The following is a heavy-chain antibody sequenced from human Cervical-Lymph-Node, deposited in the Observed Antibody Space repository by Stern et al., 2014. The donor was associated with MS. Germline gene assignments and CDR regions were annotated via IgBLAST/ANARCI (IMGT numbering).Heavy chain of an antibody. CDR2: ISGYNGKI. V-gene: IGHV1-18*01. D-gene: IGHD1-26*01. J-gene: IGHJ4*02. CDR1: DYTFTSYG. CDR3: ARDRWDRVFDY. Sequence: QLVQSGAEVKKPGASVKVSCKAYDYTFTSYGISWVRQAPGQGLEWMGWISGYNGKIDYAQKFQGRVTMTIDISTTTAYMELRSLKSDDTAVYYCARDRWDRVFDYWGQGTLGTVSS.